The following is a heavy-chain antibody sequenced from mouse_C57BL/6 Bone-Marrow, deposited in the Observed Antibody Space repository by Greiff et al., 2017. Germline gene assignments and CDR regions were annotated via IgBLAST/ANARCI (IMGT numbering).Heavy chain of an antibody. D-gene: IGHD1-1*01. CDR3: GRTTVGWYVDV. Sequence: QVQLKQSGPGLVQPSQSLSITCTVSGFSLTSYGVHWVRQSPGKGLEWLGVIWSGGSTDYNAAFISRLSISKDNSKSQVFFKMNSRQDNDTAIYYCGRTTVGWYVDVWGTGTTVTVSS. V-gene: IGHV2-2*02. CDR2: IWSGGST. J-gene: IGHJ1*03. CDR1: GFSLTSYG.